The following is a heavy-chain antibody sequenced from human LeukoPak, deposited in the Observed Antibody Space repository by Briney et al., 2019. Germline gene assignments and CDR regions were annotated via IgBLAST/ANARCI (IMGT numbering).Heavy chain of an antibody. CDR3: ARRGLQWLVTNWFDP. J-gene: IGHJ5*02. CDR2: ISYDGSNK. CDR1: GFTFSSYA. D-gene: IGHD6-19*01. Sequence: PGGSLRLSCAASGFTFSSYAMHWVRQAPGKGLEWVAVISYDGSNKYYADSVKGRFTISRDNAKNSPYLQMNSLRAEDTAVYYCARRGLQWLVTNWFDPWGQGTLVTVSS. V-gene: IGHV3-30-3*01.